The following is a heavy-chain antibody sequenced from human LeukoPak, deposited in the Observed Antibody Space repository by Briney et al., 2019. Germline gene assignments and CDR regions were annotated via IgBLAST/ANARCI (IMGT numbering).Heavy chain of an antibody. Sequence: GGSLRLSCAASGFTFSSNYMSWVRQAPGKGLEWVSFIYSGGSTYYADSVKGRFTISRDNSKNTLYLQMNSLRAEDTAVYYCATPRGSGSYLAFDYWGQGTLVTVSS. J-gene: IGHJ4*02. CDR3: ATPRGSGSYLAFDY. CDR2: IYSGGST. D-gene: IGHD1-26*01. CDR1: GFTFSSNY. V-gene: IGHV3-66*01.